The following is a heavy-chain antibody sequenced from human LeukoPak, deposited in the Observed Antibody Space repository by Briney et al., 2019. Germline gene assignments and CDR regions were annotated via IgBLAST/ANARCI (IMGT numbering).Heavy chain of an antibody. Sequence: SETLSLTCTVSGGSISGYYWSWIRQPPGKALEWIGYIFYSGSTTYNPSLNSRVTISVDTSKNQFSLMLSSVTAADTAVYYCARHWVSGSDAFDIWGQGTMATVSS. CDR2: IFYSGST. V-gene: IGHV4-59*01. D-gene: IGHD3-9*01. CDR1: GGSISGYY. J-gene: IGHJ3*02. CDR3: ARHWVSGSDAFDI.